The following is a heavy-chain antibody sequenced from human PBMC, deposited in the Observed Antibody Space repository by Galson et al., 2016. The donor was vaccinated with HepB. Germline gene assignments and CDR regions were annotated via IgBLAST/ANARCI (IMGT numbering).Heavy chain of an antibody. J-gene: IGHJ3*02. CDR3: ARNYYDRSGYLDAFDI. Sequence: SVKVSCKASGDTFSNFGISWVRQAPGQGLEWMGGIIPKSGRVKYAQKVQGRVTITADESTSTAYMQLSSLRSEDTAVYYCARNYYDRSGYLDAFDIWGQGTMVTVSS. V-gene: IGHV1-69*13. CDR1: GDTFSNFG. D-gene: IGHD3-22*01. CDR2: IIPKSGRV.